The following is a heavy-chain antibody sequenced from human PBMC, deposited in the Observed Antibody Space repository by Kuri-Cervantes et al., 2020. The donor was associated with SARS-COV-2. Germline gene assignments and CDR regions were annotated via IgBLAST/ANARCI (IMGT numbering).Heavy chain of an antibody. V-gene: IGHV1-2*02. Sequence: ASVKVSCKASGCTFTSYYMHWVRQAPGQGLEWMGWITPDTDDTNYAQKFQGRVTMTRDTSVSTAYLELIGLGSDDTAVYYCATLVRGSNTYYPYWGQGTLVTVSS. D-gene: IGHD3-10*01. CDR2: ITPDTDDT. J-gene: IGHJ4*02. CDR1: GCTFTSYY. CDR3: ATLVRGSNTYYPY.